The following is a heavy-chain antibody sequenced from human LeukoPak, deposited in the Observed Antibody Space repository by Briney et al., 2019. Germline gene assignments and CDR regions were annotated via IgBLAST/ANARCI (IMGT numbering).Heavy chain of an antibody. V-gene: IGHV7-4-1*02. CDR3: ARAGPMVRGVIPYYYGMDV. Sequence: EASVKVSCKASGYTFTSYAMNWVRQAPGQGLEWMGWINTNTGNPTYAQGFTGRFVFSLDTSVSTAYLQISSLKAEDTAVYYCARAGPMVRGVIPYYYGMDVWGQGTTVTVSS. CDR2: INTNTGNP. J-gene: IGHJ6*02. CDR1: GYTFTSYA. D-gene: IGHD3-10*01.